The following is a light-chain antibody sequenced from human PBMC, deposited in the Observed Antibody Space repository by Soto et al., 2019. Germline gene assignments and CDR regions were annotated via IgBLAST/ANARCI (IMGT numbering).Light chain of an antibody. J-gene: IGKJ3*01. V-gene: IGKV1-27*01. CDR1: QGISNY. CDR3: QKYNSALPIFT. Sequence: DIPMTQSPSSLSASVGDRVTITCRARQGISNYLAWYQQKPGKVPKLLIYAASTLQSGVPSRFSGSGSGTDFTLTISSLQPEDVATYYCQKYNSALPIFTFGPGTKVDIK. CDR2: AAS.